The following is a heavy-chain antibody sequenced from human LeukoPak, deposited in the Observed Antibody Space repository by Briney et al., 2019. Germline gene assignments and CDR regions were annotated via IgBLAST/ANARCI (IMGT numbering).Heavy chain of an antibody. V-gene: IGHV3-48*03. CDR2: ISSSGTTI. Sequence: GGSLRLSCAASGFTFSSYEMNWVRQAPGKGLEWVSYISSSGTTIYYADSVKGRFTVSRDNAKNSLYLQMNSLRAEDTAVYYCARDARPWDDPDAFDIWGQGTMVTVSS. D-gene: IGHD1-26*01. CDR3: ARDARPWDDPDAFDI. CDR1: GFTFSSYE. J-gene: IGHJ3*02.